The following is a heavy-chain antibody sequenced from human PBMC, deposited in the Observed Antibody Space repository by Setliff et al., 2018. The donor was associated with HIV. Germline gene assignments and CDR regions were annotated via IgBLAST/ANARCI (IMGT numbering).Heavy chain of an antibody. V-gene: IGHV3-48*03. D-gene: IGHD4-17*01. J-gene: IGHJ4*02. Sequence: PGGSLRLSCAASGFTFSSSEMTWVRQAPGKGLEWLSYISSSGSIIYYADSVKGRFTISRDNAKHSLYLQMNSLRAEDTAIYYCARDRPDYGGFLFEYWGQGPRVTVSS. CDR1: GFTFSSSE. CDR2: ISSSGSII. CDR3: ARDRPDYGGFLFEY.